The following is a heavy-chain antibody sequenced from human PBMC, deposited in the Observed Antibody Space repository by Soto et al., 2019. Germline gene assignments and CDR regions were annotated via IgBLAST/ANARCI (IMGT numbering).Heavy chain of an antibody. J-gene: IGHJ4*02. CDR2: INAGNGNT. CDR1: GYTFTSYA. CDR3: AGAPKYWSSTSCYPGDY. D-gene: IGHD2-2*01. Sequence: QVQLVQSGAEVKKPGASVKVSCKASGYTFTSYAMHWVRQAPGQRLEWMGWINAGNGNTKYSQKFQGRVTITRDTSARTAYMELSSLRSEDTAVYYCAGAPKYWSSTSCYPGDYWGQGTLVTVSS. V-gene: IGHV1-3*01.